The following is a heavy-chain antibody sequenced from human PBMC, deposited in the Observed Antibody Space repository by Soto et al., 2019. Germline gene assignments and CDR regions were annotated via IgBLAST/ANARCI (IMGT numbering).Heavy chain of an antibody. CDR3: ARVGCSSTSCYAWDNWFDP. CDR1: GGSISSYY. CDR2: IYYSGST. J-gene: IGHJ5*02. Sequence: QVQLQESGPGLVKPSETLSLTCTVSGGSISSYYWSWIRQPPGKGLEWIGDIYYSGSTKYNPSLKSRVTISVDTSKNQFSLKLSSVTAADTAVYYCARVGCSSTSCYAWDNWFDPWGQGTLVTVSS. D-gene: IGHD2-2*01. V-gene: IGHV4-59*01.